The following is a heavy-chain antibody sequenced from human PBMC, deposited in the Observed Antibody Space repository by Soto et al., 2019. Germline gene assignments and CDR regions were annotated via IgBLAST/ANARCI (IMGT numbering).Heavy chain of an antibody. CDR1: GFTFSNFG. V-gene: IGHV3-33*01. CDR3: VRDTGQDKAMDY. J-gene: IGHJ4*02. CDR2: IWHDGKEK. Sequence: QVQVVESGGGVVQPGRSLKLSCAASGFTFSNFGMHWVRQAPGKGLEWVAVIWHDGKEKYYADSAKGRTTISRDNSKNTLYLQMTTMRAEDTAVNYCVRDTGQDKAMDYWGQGTLVTVSS.